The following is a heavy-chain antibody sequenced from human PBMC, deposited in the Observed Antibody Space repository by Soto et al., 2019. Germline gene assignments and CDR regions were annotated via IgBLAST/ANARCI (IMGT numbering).Heavy chain of an antibody. CDR3: ARIYVRGYYGMDV. Sequence: GGSLRLSCAASGFTFSSYAMHWVRQAPGKGLEWMALISYDGTNKSYADSVKGRFSISRDNSKNTLYLQMNSLTPEDTAVYYCARIYVRGYYGMDVWGQGTTVTVSS. V-gene: IGHV3-30-3*01. CDR2: ISYDGTNK. D-gene: IGHD3-10*02. CDR1: GFTFSSYA. J-gene: IGHJ6*02.